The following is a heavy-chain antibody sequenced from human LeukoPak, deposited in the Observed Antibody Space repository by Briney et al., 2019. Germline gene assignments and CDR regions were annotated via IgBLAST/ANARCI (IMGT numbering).Heavy chain of an antibody. V-gene: IGHV1-2*02. CDR2: INPNSGGT. J-gene: IGHJ4*02. Sequence: ASVKVSCKASGYTFTGYYMHWVRQAPGQGLEWMGWINPNSGGTNYAQKFQGRVTMTRDTSISTAYMELSRLRSDDTAVYYCARAEEVVATHDYWGQGTLVTVSS. CDR3: ARAEEVVATHDY. D-gene: IGHD5-12*01. CDR1: GYTFTGYY.